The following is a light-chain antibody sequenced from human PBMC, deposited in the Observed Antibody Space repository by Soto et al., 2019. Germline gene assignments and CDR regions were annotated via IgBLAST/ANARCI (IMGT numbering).Light chain of an antibody. V-gene: IGKV1-39*01. CDR1: QSISSY. CDR3: QQSYSTLRWT. CDR2: AAS. J-gene: IGKJ1*01. Sequence: DIQMTQSPSSLSASVGDRVTITCRASQSISSYLNWYQQKPGKAPKLLIYAASSLQSRVPSRFSGSGSGTDFTLTISSLQPEDFATYYCQQSYSTLRWTFGQGTKVEIK.